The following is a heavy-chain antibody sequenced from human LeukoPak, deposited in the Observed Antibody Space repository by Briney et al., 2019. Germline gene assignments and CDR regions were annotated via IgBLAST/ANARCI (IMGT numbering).Heavy chain of an antibody. CDR3: VKDETGSSWYN. D-gene: IGHD6-13*01. Sequence: GRSLRLSCAASGFSFSRYYMSWVRQAPGKGLEWVSAIDGSGTGTYYADSVKGRFTISRDNSKNTLYLQMNSLRAEDTAVYYCVKDETGSSWYNWGQGTLVTVSS. V-gene: IGHV3-23*01. CDR2: IDGSGTGT. J-gene: IGHJ4*02. CDR1: GFSFSRYY.